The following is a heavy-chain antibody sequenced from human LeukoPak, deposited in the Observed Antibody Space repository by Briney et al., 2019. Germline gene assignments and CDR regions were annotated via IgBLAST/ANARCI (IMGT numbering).Heavy chain of an antibody. CDR2: ISGSGGST. V-gene: IGHV3-23*01. J-gene: IGHJ4*02. CDR3: AKDRVRGYYYEFDY. D-gene: IGHD3-22*01. Sequence: GGSLRLSCAASGFTFDDYGMSWVRQAPGKGLEWVSAISGSGGSTYYADSVKGRFTISRDNSKNTLYLQMNSLRAEDTAVYYCAKDRVRGYYYEFDYWGQGTLVTVSS. CDR1: GFTFDDYG.